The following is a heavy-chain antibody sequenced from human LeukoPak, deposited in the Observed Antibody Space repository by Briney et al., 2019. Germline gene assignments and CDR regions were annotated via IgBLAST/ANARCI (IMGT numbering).Heavy chain of an antibody. D-gene: IGHD6-13*01. CDR1: GFTFSSYG. CDR2: ISYDGSNK. CDR3: AKAIAAVDAFDI. V-gene: IGHV3-30*18. J-gene: IGHJ3*02. Sequence: GGSLRLSCAASGFTFSSYGMHWVRQAPGKGLEWVAVISYDGSNKYYADSVKGRFTISRDNSKNTLYLQMNSLRAEDTAVYYCAKAIAAVDAFDIWGQGTMVTVSS.